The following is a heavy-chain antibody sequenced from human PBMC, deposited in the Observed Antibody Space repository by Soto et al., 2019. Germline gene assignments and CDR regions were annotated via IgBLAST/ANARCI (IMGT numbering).Heavy chain of an antibody. Sequence: GESLKISCKGSGYSFTSYWIGWVRQMPGKGLEWMGIIYPGDSDTRYSPSFQGQVTISADKSISTAYLQWSSLKASDTAMYYCARHGHSSSWYYYCMDVWGQGTTVTVSS. CDR1: GYSFTSYW. J-gene: IGHJ6*02. V-gene: IGHV5-51*01. D-gene: IGHD6-13*01. CDR3: ARHGHSSSWYYYCMDV. CDR2: IYPGDSDT.